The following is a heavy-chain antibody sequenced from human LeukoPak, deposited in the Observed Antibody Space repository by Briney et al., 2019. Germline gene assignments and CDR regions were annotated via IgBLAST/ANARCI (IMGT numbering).Heavy chain of an antibody. D-gene: IGHD3-3*01. CDR2: ISGSGGST. J-gene: IGHJ4*02. CDR1: GFTFSSYA. Sequence: PGGSLRLSCAASGFTFSSYAMSWVRQAPGKGLEWVSAISGSGGSTYYADSVKGRFTISRDNSKNTLYLQMNGLRAEDTAIYYCAKAHYFAFWSGSDYWGQGTLVTVSS. CDR3: AKAHYFAFWSGSDY. V-gene: IGHV3-23*01.